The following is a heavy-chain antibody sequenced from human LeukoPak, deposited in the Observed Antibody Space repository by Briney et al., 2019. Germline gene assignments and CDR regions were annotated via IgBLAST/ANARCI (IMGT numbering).Heavy chain of an antibody. CDR1: GGSISSYY. Sequence: SETLSLTCTVSGGSISSYYWSWIRQPAGKGLEWIGRIYTSGSTNYNPSLKSRVTMSVDTSKNQFSLKLSSVTAADTAVYYCARGLGYCSGGSCYSFGWFDPWGQGTLVTVSS. J-gene: IGHJ5*02. CDR3: ARGLGYCSGGSCYSFGWFDP. CDR2: IYTSGST. D-gene: IGHD2-15*01. V-gene: IGHV4-4*07.